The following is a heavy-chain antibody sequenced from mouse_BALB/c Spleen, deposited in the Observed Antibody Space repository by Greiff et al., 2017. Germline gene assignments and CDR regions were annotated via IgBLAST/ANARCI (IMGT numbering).Heavy chain of an antibody. J-gene: IGHJ4*01. CDR3: ARPHYAMDY. CDR1: GYAFTNYL. CDR2: INPGSGGT. Sequence: VKLQESGAELVRPGTSVKVSCKASGYAFTNYLIEWVKQRPGQGLEWIGVINPGSGGTNYNEKFKGKATLTADKSSSTAYMQLSSLTSDDSAVYFCARPHYAMDYWGQGTSVTVSS. V-gene: IGHV1-54*01.